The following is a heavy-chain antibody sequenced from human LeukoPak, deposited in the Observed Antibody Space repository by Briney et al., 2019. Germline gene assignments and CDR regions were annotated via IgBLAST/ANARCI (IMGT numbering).Heavy chain of an antibody. D-gene: IGHD3-22*01. Sequence: GASVKVSCKASGYTFTGYYMHWVRQAPGQGLEWMGWINPNSGGTNYAQKFQGRVTMTRDTSISTAYMELSRLRSDDTAVYYCARDRRRMVTYYYDSSGYSFDYWGQGTLVTVSS. V-gene: IGHV1-2*02. CDR2: INPNSGGT. CDR3: ARDRRRMVTYYYDSSGYSFDY. J-gene: IGHJ4*02. CDR1: GYTFTGYY.